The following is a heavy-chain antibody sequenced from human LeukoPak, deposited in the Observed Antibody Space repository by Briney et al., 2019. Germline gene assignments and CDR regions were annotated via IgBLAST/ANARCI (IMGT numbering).Heavy chain of an antibody. J-gene: IGHJ5*02. V-gene: IGHV4-38-2*02. Sequence: SETLSLTCTVSGYSISSGCYWGWIRQPPGKGLEWIGSIYHSGSTYYNPSLKSRVTISVDTSKNQFSLKLSSVTAADTAVYYCASTQYSGYDLNWFDPWGQGTLVTVSS. CDR2: IYHSGST. CDR3: ASTQYSGYDLNWFDP. CDR1: GYSISSGCY. D-gene: IGHD5-12*01.